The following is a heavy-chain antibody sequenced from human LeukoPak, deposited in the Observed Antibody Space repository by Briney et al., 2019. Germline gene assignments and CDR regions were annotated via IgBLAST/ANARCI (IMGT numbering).Heavy chain of an antibody. V-gene: IGHV3-30*03. CDR2: ISYDGSNK. CDR3: GRELGGSVDY. D-gene: IGHD3-10*01. CDR1: GFTFSSYG. J-gene: IGHJ4*02. Sequence: PGGSLRLSCAASGFTFSSYGMHWVCQAPGKGLEWVAVISYDGSNKYYADSVKGRFTISRDNSKNTLYLQMNSLRAEDTAVYYCGRELGGSVDYWGQGTLVTVSS.